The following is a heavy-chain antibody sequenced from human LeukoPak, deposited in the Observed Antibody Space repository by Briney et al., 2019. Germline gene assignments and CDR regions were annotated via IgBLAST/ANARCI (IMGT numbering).Heavy chain of an antibody. CDR3: AKDEGEMATIPLDC. CDR2: ISGSGGST. Sequence: GGSLRLPCAASGFTFSSYAMSWVRQAPGKGLEWVSAISGSGGSTYYADSVKGRFTISRDNSKNTLYLQMNSLRAEDTAVYYCAKDEGEMATIPLDCWGQGTLVTVSS. J-gene: IGHJ4*02. V-gene: IGHV3-23*01. CDR1: GFTFSSYA. D-gene: IGHD5-24*01.